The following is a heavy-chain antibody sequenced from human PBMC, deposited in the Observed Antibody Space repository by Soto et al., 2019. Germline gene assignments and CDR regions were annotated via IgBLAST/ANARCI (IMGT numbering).Heavy chain of an antibody. D-gene: IGHD1-26*01. V-gene: IGHV4-61*08. J-gene: IGHJ4*02. CDR1: GGSISSGGYY. CDR2: IYYSGST. CDR3: ARVRWEHRDYFDY. Sequence: PSETLSLTCTVSGGSISSGGYYWSWIRQPPGKGLEWIGYIYYSGSTNYNPSLKSRVTISVDTSKNQFSLKLSSVTAADTAVYYCARVRWEHRDYFDYWGQGTLVTVSS.